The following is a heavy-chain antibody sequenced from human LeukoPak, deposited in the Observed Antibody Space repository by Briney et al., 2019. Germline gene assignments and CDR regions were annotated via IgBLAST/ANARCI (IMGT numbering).Heavy chain of an antibody. Sequence: KPSETLSLTCSVSGGSIDTSYYYWDWIRQPPGKGLEWIGSIYNSGSTYYNPSLKGRVTISVNTSKKQFSLKLSSMTAADTAVYYCARRPSGSYFGYWGRGTLVTVSS. CDR3: ARRPSGSYFGY. CDR2: IYNSGST. V-gene: IGHV4-39*01. J-gene: IGHJ4*02. CDR1: GGSIDTSYYY. D-gene: IGHD1-26*01.